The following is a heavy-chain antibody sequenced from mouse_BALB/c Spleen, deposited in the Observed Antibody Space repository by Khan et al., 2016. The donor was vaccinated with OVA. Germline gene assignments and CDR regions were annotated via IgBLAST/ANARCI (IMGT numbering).Heavy chain of an antibody. J-gene: IGHJ3*01. CDR1: GFTFSSYS. D-gene: IGHD4-1*01. CDR2: ISSDGDYT. CDR3: ASHLTGSFAY. V-gene: IGHV5-6*01. Sequence: EVELVESGGDLVKPGGSLKLSCAASGFTFSSYSMSWVRQTPDKRLEWVATISSDGDYTYFPDSVKGRFTISRDNAKTTLNLQMSSLKSEDTALYYCASHLTGSFAYWGQGTLVTVSA.